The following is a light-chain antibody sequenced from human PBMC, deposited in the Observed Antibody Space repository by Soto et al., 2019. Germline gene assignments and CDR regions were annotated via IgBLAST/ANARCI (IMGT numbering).Light chain of an antibody. J-gene: IGKJ2*01. CDR2: GAS. CDR1: QSVSSN. CDR3: QQYNTWPFT. Sequence: EIVMTQSPATLSVSPGERATLSCRASQSVSSNLAWYQQKPAQAPRLLIYGASTRATGFPARFSGSGSGTEFPLTINSLQSEDFAVYYCQQYNTWPFTFGQGTKLEIK. V-gene: IGKV3-15*01.